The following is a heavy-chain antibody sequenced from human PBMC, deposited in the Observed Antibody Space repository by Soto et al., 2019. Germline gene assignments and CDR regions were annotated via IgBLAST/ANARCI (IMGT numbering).Heavy chain of an antibody. J-gene: IGHJ4*02. D-gene: IGHD5-18*01. Sequence: GASVKVSCKASGGTFSNYAISWVRQAPGQGLEWMGGIIPIFGTANYAQKFQGRVTITAEESTRTAYMELSSLRSEETAVYYCARDPVKNVDTAMVDYWGQGTLVTVSS. CDR3: ARDPVKNVDTAMVDY. CDR2: IIPIFGTA. CDR1: GGTFSNYA. V-gene: IGHV1-69*13.